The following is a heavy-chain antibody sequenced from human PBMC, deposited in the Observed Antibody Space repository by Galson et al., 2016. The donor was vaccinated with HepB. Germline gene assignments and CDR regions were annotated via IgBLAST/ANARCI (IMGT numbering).Heavy chain of an antibody. Sequence: QSGAEVKKPGESLRISCKDSGYSFSTYWIIWVRQMPGKGLEWMGRIDPSDSYTNYSPSFQGPVTISADKSISTAYLQWSSLKASDTGIYYCARQGSSAGELYYYYGMDVWGQGTTVTVSS. CDR2: IDPSDSYT. D-gene: IGHD2-15*01. J-gene: IGHJ6*02. V-gene: IGHV5-10-1*01. CDR1: GYSFSTYW. CDR3: ARQGSSAGELYYYYGMDV.